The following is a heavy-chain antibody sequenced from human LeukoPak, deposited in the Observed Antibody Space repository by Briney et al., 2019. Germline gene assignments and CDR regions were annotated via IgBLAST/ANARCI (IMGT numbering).Heavy chain of an antibody. V-gene: IGHV4-59*01. CDR1: DRSISSYY. J-gene: IGHJ4*02. D-gene: IGHD2-15*01. CDR3: AKEYRWGIVVVVAAYTLFDY. Sequence: SETLSLTCTVSDRSISSYYWSWIRQPPGKGLEWVGYIYYSGSTNYNPSLKSRVTISVDTSKNQFSLKLSSVTAADTAVYYCAKEYRWGIVVVVAAYTLFDYWGQGTLVTVSS. CDR2: IYYSGST.